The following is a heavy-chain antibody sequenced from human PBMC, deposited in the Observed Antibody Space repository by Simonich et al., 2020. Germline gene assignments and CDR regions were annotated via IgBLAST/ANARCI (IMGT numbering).Heavy chain of an antibody. Sequence: QLQLQESGLGLVKPSETLSLTCTVSGGSISSSSYYWGWIRQPPGKGLEWIGSIYYRWSTYYNPSLKSRVTISVDTSKNQFSLKLSSVTAADTAVYYCARHAGFAFDIWGQGTMVTVSS. J-gene: IGHJ3*02. V-gene: IGHV4-39*01. D-gene: IGHD6-13*01. CDR3: ARHAGFAFDI. CDR1: GGSISSSSYY. CDR2: IYYRWST.